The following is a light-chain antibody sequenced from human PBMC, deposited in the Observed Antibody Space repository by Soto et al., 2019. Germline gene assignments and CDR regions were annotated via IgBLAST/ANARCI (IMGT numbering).Light chain of an antibody. Sequence: QSALTQPTSVSGSPGQSITITCTGTSSDVATYNRVSWYQHHPGKAHKLLISEVIKRPSGVSNRFSGSKSGNTAFLTISGLQAEDEAAYYCCSYTNTGTFVFGSGTKVTVL. CDR3: CSYTNTGTFV. CDR2: EVI. CDR1: SSDVATYNR. V-gene: IGLV2-23*02. J-gene: IGLJ1*01.